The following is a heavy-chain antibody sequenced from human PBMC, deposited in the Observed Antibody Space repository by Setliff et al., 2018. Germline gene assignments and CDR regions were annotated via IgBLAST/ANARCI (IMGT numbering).Heavy chain of an antibody. Sequence: ASVKVSCKASGYTFTRYAMNWVRQAPGQGLEWMGWINTNTGNPTYAQGFTGRFVFSLDTSVSTAYLQISSLKAADTAVYYCARDSSGWSGFSRLVGVYYYYMDVWGKGTTVTVSS. J-gene: IGHJ6*03. CDR1: GYTFTRYA. CDR3: ARDSSGWSGFSRLVGVYYYYMDV. V-gene: IGHV7-4-1*02. D-gene: IGHD6-19*01. CDR2: INTNTGNP.